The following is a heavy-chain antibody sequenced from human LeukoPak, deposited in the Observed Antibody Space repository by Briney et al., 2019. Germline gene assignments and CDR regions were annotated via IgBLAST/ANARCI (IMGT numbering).Heavy chain of an antibody. CDR3: TVSSTSWFLFDY. Sequence: GRSLRLSCTASGFTFGDYAMSWVRQAPGKGLEWVGFIRSKAYGGTTEYAASVKGRFTISRDDSKSIAYLQMNSQKTEDTAVYYCTVSSTSWFLFDYWGQGTLVTVSS. CDR2: IRSKAYGGTT. V-gene: IGHV3-49*04. CDR1: GFTFGDYA. D-gene: IGHD2-2*01. J-gene: IGHJ4*02.